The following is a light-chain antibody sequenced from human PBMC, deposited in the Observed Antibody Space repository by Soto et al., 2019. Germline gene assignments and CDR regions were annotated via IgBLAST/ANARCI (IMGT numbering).Light chain of an antibody. Sequence: DIVLTQSPGTLSLSPGERATLSCRASQIISSTYLGWYQQKPGQAPRLLIYGASSRATGIPDSFSGSGSGTDFTLTISRLEPEDXAVYXCQHYGTSLYTFGQGTKLEIK. V-gene: IGKV3-20*01. J-gene: IGKJ2*01. CDR1: QIISSTY. CDR2: GAS. CDR3: QHYGTSLYT.